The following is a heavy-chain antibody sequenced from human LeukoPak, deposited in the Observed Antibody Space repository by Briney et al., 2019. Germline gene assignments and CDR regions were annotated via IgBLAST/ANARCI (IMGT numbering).Heavy chain of an antibody. Sequence: GGSLRLSCAASGFTFSVYWMHWVRQAPGRGLVWVSLINSDGSSTRYADSVKGRFTISRDNAKNTLYLQMNSLRAEDTAVCYCARGKAVAGTFSWFDPWGQGTLVTVSS. CDR1: GFTFSVYW. CDR3: ARGKAVAGTFSWFDP. D-gene: IGHD6-19*01. J-gene: IGHJ5*02. V-gene: IGHV3-74*01. CDR2: INSDGSST.